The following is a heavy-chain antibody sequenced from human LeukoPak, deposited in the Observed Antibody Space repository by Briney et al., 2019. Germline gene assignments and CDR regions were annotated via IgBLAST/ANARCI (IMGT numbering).Heavy chain of an antibody. CDR1: GFTFRLYG. J-gene: IGHJ3*02. Sequence: GRSLRLFYGASGFTFRLYGKQGVRQAPAKGLVGGTVLWYDVSNKYYEDCVKGRFTISRDNAKTSLYLQMNSLRVENTALYYCARGYCRGGSWYSGDGFEMWGQETMVTVSS. CDR3: ARGYCRGGSWYSGDGFEM. CDR2: LWYDVSNK. D-gene: IGHD2-15*01. V-gene: IGHV3-33*01.